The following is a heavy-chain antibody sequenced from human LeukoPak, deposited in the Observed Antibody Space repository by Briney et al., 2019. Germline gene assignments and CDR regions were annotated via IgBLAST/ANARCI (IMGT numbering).Heavy chain of an antibody. CDR2: ISYDGGNK. D-gene: IGHD3-22*01. Sequence: RCLRPSCVDPGVTFSSYAMCCVCATLHKGLGWVAVISYDGGNKYYAESVKGRFTISRDNSKNTLYLQMNSLRAEDTAVYYCARAKRVYYDSSGYYGAFDHWGQGTLVTVSS. V-gene: IGHV3-30*04. CDR3: ARAKRVYYDSSGYYGAFDH. J-gene: IGHJ4*02. CDR1: GVTFSSYA.